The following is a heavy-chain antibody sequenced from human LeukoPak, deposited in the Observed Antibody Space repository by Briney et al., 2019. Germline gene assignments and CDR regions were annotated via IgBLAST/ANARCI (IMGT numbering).Heavy chain of an antibody. CDR1: GGSFSGYY. V-gene: IGHV4-34*01. Sequence: SETLSLTCAVYGGSFSGYYWSWIRQPPGKGLEWIGEINHSGSTNYNPSLKSRVTISVDTSKNQFSLELSSVTAADTAVYYCARSRTPTDFDYWGQGTLVTVSS. CDR3: ARSRTPTDFDY. CDR2: INHSGST. J-gene: IGHJ4*02.